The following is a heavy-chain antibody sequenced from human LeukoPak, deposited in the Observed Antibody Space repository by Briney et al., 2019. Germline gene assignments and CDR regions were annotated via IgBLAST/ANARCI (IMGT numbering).Heavy chain of an antibody. Sequence: GGSLRLSCAASGFTFSSYTMNWVRQAPGKGLEWVSSITITSNYIFYTDSVRGRFTISRDNAKNSLYLQMNSLRAEDTAVYYCARGGRYCSSTSCYGGNWFDPWGQGTLVTVSS. CDR2: ITITSNYI. CDR3: ARGGRYCSSTSCYGGNWFDP. V-gene: IGHV3-21*01. D-gene: IGHD2-2*01. J-gene: IGHJ5*02. CDR1: GFTFSSYT.